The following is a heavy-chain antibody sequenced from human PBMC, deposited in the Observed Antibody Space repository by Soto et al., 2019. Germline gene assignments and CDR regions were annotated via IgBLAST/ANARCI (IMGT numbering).Heavy chain of an antibody. Sequence: ESGGGVVQPGRSLRLSCTGSGFPFSGYGIHWVRQAPGKGLEWVAVISYDGSIIYYADSVKGRFTISRDNPKNTLYLEMNSLRAEDTAVYYCVRPGRDLWSGRYYFDYWGQGTLVTVSS. CDR2: ISYDGSII. V-gene: IGHV3-30*03. CDR3: VRPGRDLWSGRYYFDY. CDR1: GFPFSGYG. J-gene: IGHJ4*02. D-gene: IGHD3-3*01.